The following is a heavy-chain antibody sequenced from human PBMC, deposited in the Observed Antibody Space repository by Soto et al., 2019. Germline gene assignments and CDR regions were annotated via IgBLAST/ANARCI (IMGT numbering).Heavy chain of an antibody. CDR2: IYPGGST. CDR1: GGSISSYY. CDR3: ARANVGPPGGGSWIMPFDF. D-gene: IGHD2-15*01. J-gene: IGHJ4*02. V-gene: IGHV4-4*07. Sequence: PSETLSLTCTVSGGSISSYYWGWIRQSAGQGLEWIGRIYPGGSTNYNPSLKSRVTMSADTSKNQFSLRLTSVTAADTAVYYCARANVGPPGGGSWIMPFDFWGQGTLVTVSS.